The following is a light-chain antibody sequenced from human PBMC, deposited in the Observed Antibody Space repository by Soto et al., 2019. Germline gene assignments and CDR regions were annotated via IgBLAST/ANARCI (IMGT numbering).Light chain of an antibody. Sequence: QSVLTQPPSVSAAPGQKVTISCSGSSSNIGGNSVSWYQQLPGTAPKLLISDDNKRPSGIPDRFSGSKSGTSATLGITGFQTGDEADYYCGSWDISLSAAVFGTGTNVTVL. CDR2: DDN. J-gene: IGLJ1*01. CDR3: GSWDISLSAAV. CDR1: SSNIGGNS. V-gene: IGLV1-51*01.